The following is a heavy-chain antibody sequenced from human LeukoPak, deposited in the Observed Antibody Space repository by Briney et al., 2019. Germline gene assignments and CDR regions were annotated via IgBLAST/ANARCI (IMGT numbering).Heavy chain of an antibody. J-gene: IGHJ4*02. CDR1: GFSFSTYS. CDR3: AKDLSGNSYYFDY. CDR2: IKQDGSEK. Sequence: GGSLRLSCAGSGFSFSTYSMNWVRQAPGKGLEWVANIKQDGSEKYYVDSVKGRFTISRDNAKNSLYLQMNSLRAEDTAVYYCAKDLSGNSYYFDYWGQGTLVTVSS. V-gene: IGHV3-7*03. D-gene: IGHD4-23*01.